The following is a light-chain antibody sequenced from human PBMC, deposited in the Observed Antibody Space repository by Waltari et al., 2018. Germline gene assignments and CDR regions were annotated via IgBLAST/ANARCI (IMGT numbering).Light chain of an antibody. CDR2: DFT. Sequence: QSALTQPASVSGSPGQSIPISCTGPSRGLGGYSYVSCYQQYPGKAPKLRIYDFTKRPSGVSNRFSGSKSGNTSSLTISGLHAEDEAEYYCSSYTSSSTLVVFGGGTKLTVL. CDR3: SSYTSSSTLVV. J-gene: IGLJ2*01. V-gene: IGLV2-14*03. CDR1: SRGLGGYSY.